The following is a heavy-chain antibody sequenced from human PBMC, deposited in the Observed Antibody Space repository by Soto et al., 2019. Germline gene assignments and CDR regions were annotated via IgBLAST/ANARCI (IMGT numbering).Heavy chain of an antibody. D-gene: IGHD3-10*02. CDR3: ARGDRAMLPLKYDY. CDR2: VFTSGTT. Sequence: QVQLQESGPGLVKPSETLSLTCSVSGGSISTFYWTWIRQSPGKGLEWIGYVFTSGTTNYNSSLKSRVTISVNTSKNQFSLKLTSVTAADTAVYYCARGDRAMLPLKYDYWGQGILVTVSS. CDR1: GGSISTFY. V-gene: IGHV4-59*01. J-gene: IGHJ4*02.